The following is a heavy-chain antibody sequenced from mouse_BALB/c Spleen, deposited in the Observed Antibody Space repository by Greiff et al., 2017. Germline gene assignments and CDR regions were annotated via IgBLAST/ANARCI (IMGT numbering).Heavy chain of an antibody. CDR1: GFTFSSYA. CDR2: ISSGGST. CDR3: ARVGGNLYYAMDY. V-gene: IGHV5-6-5*01. D-gene: IGHD2-1*01. J-gene: IGHJ4*01. Sequence: DVKLVESGGGLVKPGGSLKLSCAASGFTFSSYAMSWVRQTPEKRLEWVASISSGGSTYYPDSVKGRFTISRDNARNILYLQMSSLRSEDTAMYYCARVGGNLYYAMDYWGQGTSVTVSS.